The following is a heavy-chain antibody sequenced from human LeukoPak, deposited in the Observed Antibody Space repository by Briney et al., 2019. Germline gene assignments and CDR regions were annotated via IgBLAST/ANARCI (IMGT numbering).Heavy chain of an antibody. CDR3: ASPHPGGYSSSWGLC. D-gene: IGHD6-13*01. V-gene: IGHV4-39*07. CDR1: GGSISSSSYY. Sequence: SETLSLTCTVSGGSISSSSYYWGWIRQPPGKGLEWIGSIYYSGSTYYNPSLKSRVTISVDTSKNQFSLKLSSVTAADTAVYYCASPHPGGYSSSWGLCWGQGTLVTVSS. J-gene: IGHJ4*02. CDR2: IYYSGST.